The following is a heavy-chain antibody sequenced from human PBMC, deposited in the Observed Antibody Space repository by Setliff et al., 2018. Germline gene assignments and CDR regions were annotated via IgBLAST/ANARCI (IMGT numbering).Heavy chain of an antibody. V-gene: IGHV4-59*12. CDR3: VRDYGPNDY. J-gene: IGHJ4*02. CDR2: IQKSGSA. Sequence: SETLSLTCNVSGVSISSYYWSWIRQPPGKGLECIGYIQKSGSANYNPSLMSRVTISVDTSRNQFSLKLSSVTAADTAVYYCVRDYGPNDYWGQGTLVTVSS. CDR1: GVSISSYY. D-gene: IGHD3-10*01.